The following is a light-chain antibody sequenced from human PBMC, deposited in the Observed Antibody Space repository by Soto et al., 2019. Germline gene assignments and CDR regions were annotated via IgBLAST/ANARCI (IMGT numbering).Light chain of an antibody. V-gene: IGKV3-15*01. CDR3: QQYDNWS. Sequence: EMVMTQSRATLSVSPGERATLSCRASQSVGSNVAWYQQKPGQAPRLLIYAAYTRATDIPARFSGSGSGTEFTLTISSLQSEDFAVYYCQQYDNWSFGQGTRL. CDR1: QSVGSN. J-gene: IGKJ5*01. CDR2: AAY.